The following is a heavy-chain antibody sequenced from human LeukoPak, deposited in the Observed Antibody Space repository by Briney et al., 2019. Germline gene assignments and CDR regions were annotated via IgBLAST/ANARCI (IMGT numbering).Heavy chain of an antibody. J-gene: IGHJ4*02. Sequence: GGSLRLSCTASGFTFGDYAMSWFRQAPGKGLEWVGFIRSKAYGGTTEYAASVKGRFTISRDDSKSIAYLQMNSLKTEDTAVYYCTRDRRYRSSTSCNPGFDYWGQGTLVTVSS. V-gene: IGHV3-49*03. CDR1: GFTFGDYA. CDR2: IRSKAYGGTT. D-gene: IGHD2-2*01. CDR3: TRDRRYRSSTSCNPGFDY.